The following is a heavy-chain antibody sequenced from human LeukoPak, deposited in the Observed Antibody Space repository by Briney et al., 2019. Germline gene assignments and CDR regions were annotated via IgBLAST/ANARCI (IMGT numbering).Heavy chain of an antibody. J-gene: IGHJ3*02. CDR1: GYSFTSYW. CDR3: ARVEMATSDAFDI. V-gene: IGHV5-51*01. CDR2: IYPGDSDT. Sequence: GESLKISCKGSGYSFTSYWLGWVRQVPGKGLEGMGIIYPGDSDTRYSPSFQGQVTISADKSISTAYLQWSSLKASDTAMYYCARVEMATSDAFDIWGQGTMVTVSS. D-gene: IGHD5-24*01.